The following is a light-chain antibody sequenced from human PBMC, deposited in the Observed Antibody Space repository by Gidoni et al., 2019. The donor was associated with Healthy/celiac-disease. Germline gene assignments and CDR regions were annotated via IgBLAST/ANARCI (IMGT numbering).Light chain of an antibody. Sequence: IQLTQSPSSLSASVGDRVTITCRASHGISSYLAWYQQKPVKAPKLLIYAASTLQSGVPSRFSGSGSGTDFTLTISSLQPEDFATYYCQQLKSYPLTCGGGTKVEIK. V-gene: IGKV1-9*01. J-gene: IGKJ4*01. CDR1: HGISSY. CDR2: AAS. CDR3: QQLKSYPLT.